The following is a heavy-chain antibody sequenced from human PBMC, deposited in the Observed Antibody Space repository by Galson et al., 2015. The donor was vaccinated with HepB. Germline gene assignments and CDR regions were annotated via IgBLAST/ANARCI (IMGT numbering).Heavy chain of an antibody. CDR1: GFTINSCE. J-gene: IGHJ4*02. V-gene: IGHV3-48*03. CDR2: IGRSDTDM. CDR3: ARDVSSGYYYSYDQ. Sequence: SLRLSCAASGFTINSCEMSWVRQAPGKGLEWISYIGRSDTDMYYADSVKGRFTISRDNAKNSLYLQMNSLRAEDTAVCYCARDVSSGYYYSYDQWGQGTLVTVSS. D-gene: IGHD3-22*01.